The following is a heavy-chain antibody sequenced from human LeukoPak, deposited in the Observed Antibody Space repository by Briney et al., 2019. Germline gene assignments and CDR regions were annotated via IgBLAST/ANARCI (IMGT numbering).Heavy chain of an antibody. Sequence: GGSLRLSCAASGFTVSSNYMSWVRQAPGKGLEWVSVIYSGGSTYYAASVKGRFTISGDNSKNTLYLQMNSLRAEDTAVYYCAGEGRRSSGPFDYWGQGTLVTVSS. CDR1: GFTVSSNY. CDR3: AGEGRRSSGPFDY. CDR2: IYSGGST. J-gene: IGHJ4*02. D-gene: IGHD6-19*01. V-gene: IGHV3-53*01.